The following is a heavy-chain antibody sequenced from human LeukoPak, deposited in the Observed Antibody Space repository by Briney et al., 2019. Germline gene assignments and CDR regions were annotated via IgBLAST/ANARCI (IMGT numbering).Heavy chain of an antibody. CDR3: AKGGSVSYYNWAGGSPNNYYYMDV. J-gene: IGHJ6*03. V-gene: IGHV3-30*02. CDR1: GFTFSSYG. CDR2: IRYDGSNK. D-gene: IGHD3-10*01. Sequence: GGSLRLSCAASGFTFSSYGMHWVRQAPGKGLELVAFIRYDGSNKYYADSVKGRLTISRDNSKNTLYLQMNSLRPEDTAVYYCAKGGSVSYYNWAGGSPNNYYYMDVWGKGTTVTISS.